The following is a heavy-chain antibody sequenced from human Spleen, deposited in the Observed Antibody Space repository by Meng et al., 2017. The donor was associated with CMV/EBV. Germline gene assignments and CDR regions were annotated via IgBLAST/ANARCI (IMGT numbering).Heavy chain of an antibody. V-gene: IGHV4-59*01. J-gene: IGHJ5*02. CDR3: ARVREHTSLGNYWFDP. Sequence: GSLRLSCTVSGGSISSYYWSWIRQPPGKGLEWIGYIYYSGSTNYNPSLKSRVTISVDTSKNQFSLKLSSVTAADTAVYYCARVREHTSLGNYWFDPWGQGTLVTVSS. D-gene: IGHD3-16*01. CDR1: GGSISSYY. CDR2: IYYSGST.